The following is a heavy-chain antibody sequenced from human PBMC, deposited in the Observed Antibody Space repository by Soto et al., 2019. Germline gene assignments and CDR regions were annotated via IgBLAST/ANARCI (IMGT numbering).Heavy chain of an antibody. CDR1: GYTFSSYA. Sequence: ASVEVCCEXSGYTFSSYALHWVRQAPGQRLECLGCINAGNGNTKYSQKFQGRVTITRDTSASTAYMELSSLRSEDTAVYYCARGRQVHHGDYIWKKSSRTYGMDVWGQGTTVTVSS. CDR3: ARGRQVHHGDYIWKKSSRTYGMDV. CDR2: INAGNGNT. V-gene: IGHV1-3*01. J-gene: IGHJ6*01. D-gene: IGHD4-17*01.